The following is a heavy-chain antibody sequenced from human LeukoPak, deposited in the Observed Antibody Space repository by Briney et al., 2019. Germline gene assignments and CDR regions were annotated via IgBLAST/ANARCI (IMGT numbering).Heavy chain of an antibody. J-gene: IGHJ3*02. V-gene: IGHV7-4-1*02. Sequence: GASVKVSCKASGYTFTSYAMNWVRQAPGQGLEWMGWINTNTGNPTYAQGFTGRFVFSLDTSVSTAYLQISSLKAEDTAVYYCARGVDILTGWVVAFDIWGQGTMVTVSS. CDR3: ARGVDILTGWVVAFDI. CDR2: INTNTGNP. CDR1: GYTFTSYA. D-gene: IGHD3-9*01.